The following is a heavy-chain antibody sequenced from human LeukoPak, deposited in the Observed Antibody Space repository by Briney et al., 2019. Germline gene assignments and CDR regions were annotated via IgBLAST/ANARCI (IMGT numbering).Heavy chain of an antibody. V-gene: IGHV4-34*01. CDR1: GGSFSGYY. CDR2: INHSGST. D-gene: IGHD4-17*01. CDR3: ARAGKAVTTYYYYYMDV. Sequence: PSETLSLTCAVYGGSFSGYYWSWIRQPPGKGLEWIGEINHSGSTNYNPSLKSRVTISVDTSKNQFSLKLSSVTAADTAVYYCARAGKAVTTYYYYYMDVWGKGTTVTISS. J-gene: IGHJ6*03.